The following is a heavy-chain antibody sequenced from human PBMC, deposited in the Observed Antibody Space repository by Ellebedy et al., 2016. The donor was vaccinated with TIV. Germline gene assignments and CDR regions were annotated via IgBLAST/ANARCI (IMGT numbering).Heavy chain of an antibody. Sequence: PGGSLRLSCAASGFTFSNHALSWVRQAPGQGLEWVSGISRSGGSENYADSVTGRFTISRDNSKNTLYLQMNSLRAEDTALYFCAKRDMIRDTIGATGPAPLFDLWGQGTLVTVSS. V-gene: IGHV3-23*01. CDR2: ISRSGGSE. CDR1: GFTFSNHA. CDR3: AKRDMIRDTIGATGPAPLFDL. D-gene: IGHD1-26*01. J-gene: IGHJ4*02.